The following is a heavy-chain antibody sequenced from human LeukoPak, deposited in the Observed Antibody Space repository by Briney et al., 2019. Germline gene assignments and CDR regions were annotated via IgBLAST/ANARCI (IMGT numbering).Heavy chain of an antibody. D-gene: IGHD6-13*01. CDR3: ASLTDSSNRFTFDF. J-gene: IGHJ4*02. CDR2: INHSGST. V-gene: IGHV4-34*01. CDR1: GGSFSDYY. Sequence: SETLSLTCAVYGGSFSDYYWSWIRQPPGKGLEWIGEINHSGSTNYNPSLKGRVTLSVDTSKNQFSLQLSSVTAADTAVYYCASLTDSSNRFTFDFWGQGTLVTVSS.